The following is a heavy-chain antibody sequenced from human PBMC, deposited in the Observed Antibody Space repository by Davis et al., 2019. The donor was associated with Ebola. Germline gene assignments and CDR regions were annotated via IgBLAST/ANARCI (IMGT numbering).Heavy chain of an antibody. Sequence: SETLSLTCPLSACSFRSFYWSWIRQPPGKGLEWIGYIYYSGSTNYNPSLKSRVTISVDTSKNQFSLKLSSVTAADTAVYYCARGMTTVTDYWGQGTLVTVSS. J-gene: IGHJ4*02. CDR2: IYYSGST. D-gene: IGHD4-17*01. CDR1: ACSFRSFY. CDR3: ARGMTTVTDY. V-gene: IGHV4-59*01.